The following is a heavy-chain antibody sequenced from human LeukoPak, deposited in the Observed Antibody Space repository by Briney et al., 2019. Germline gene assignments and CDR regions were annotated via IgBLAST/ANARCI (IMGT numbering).Heavy chain of an antibody. D-gene: IGHD3-10*01. V-gene: IGHV5-51*01. J-gene: IGHJ5*02. CDR2: IYPGDSDT. Sequence: GGSLKTSCKGSGYSFTSYWIGWVRQMPGKGLEWMGIIYPGDSDTRYSPSFQGQVTISADKSISTAYLQWSSLKASDTAMYYCARGKITMVRGVIITVNWFDPWGQGTLVTVSS. CDR3: ARGKITMVRGVIITVNWFDP. CDR1: GYSFTSYW.